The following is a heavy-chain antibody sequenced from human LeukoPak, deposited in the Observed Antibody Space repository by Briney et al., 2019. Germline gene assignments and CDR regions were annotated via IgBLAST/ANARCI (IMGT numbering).Heavy chain of an antibody. CDR1: GFTFRNYA. CDR2: VSYDGSYK. CDR3: ARGARKGDDYGGFFDY. D-gene: IGHD4-23*01. V-gene: IGHV3-30*04. J-gene: IGHJ4*02. Sequence: GGSLRLSCAASGFTFRNYAIHWVRQAPGKGLEGVAVVSYDGSYKDYADSVKGRFTISRDNSRNTLYLQMNSLRAQDTAVYYCARGARKGDDYGGFFDYWGQGTLVTVSS.